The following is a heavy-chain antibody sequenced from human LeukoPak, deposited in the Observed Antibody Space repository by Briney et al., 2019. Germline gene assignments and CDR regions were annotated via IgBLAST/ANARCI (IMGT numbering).Heavy chain of an antibody. Sequence: SQTLSLTCAVSGGSISSGGYSWSWIRQPPGKGLEWIGYIYHSGSTYYNPSLKSRVTISVDRSKNQFSLKLSSVTAADTAVYYCAKYGGYDLTGDWFDPWGQGTLVTVSS. V-gene: IGHV4-30-2*01. J-gene: IGHJ5*02. CDR1: GGSISSGGYS. D-gene: IGHD5-12*01. CDR3: AKYGGYDLTGDWFDP. CDR2: IYHSGST.